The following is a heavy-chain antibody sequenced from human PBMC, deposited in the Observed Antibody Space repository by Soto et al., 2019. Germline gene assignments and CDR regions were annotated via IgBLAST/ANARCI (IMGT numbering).Heavy chain of an antibody. J-gene: IGHJ4*02. Sequence: EVQLVESGGALVQPGGSLRLSCAASRFTFSTYEMNWVRQAPGKGLEWVSYISSSGNTVYYADSVKGRFTISRDNTRKSLYLQMNSLRDEDTALYYCVRYCSTTLCNGVATRTFDYWGQGTLVTVSS. V-gene: IGHV3-48*03. D-gene: IGHD2-2*01. CDR2: ISSSGNTV. CDR3: VRYCSTTLCNGVATRTFDY. CDR1: RFTFSTYE.